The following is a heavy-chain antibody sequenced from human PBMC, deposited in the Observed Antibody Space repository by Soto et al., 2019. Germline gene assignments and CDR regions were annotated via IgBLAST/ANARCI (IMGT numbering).Heavy chain of an antibody. CDR2: IYYSGST. D-gene: IGHD6-19*01. Sequence: SETLSLTCTVSGGSISSSSYYWGWIRQPPGKGLEWLGSIYYSGSTYYNPSLKSRVTMSVDTSKNLFSLNLSSVTAADTAVYYCASIGIEVRGRFFDCCGQGTLVTVSS. CDR3: ASIGIEVRGRFFDC. J-gene: IGHJ4*02. CDR1: GGSISSSSYY. V-gene: IGHV4-39*01.